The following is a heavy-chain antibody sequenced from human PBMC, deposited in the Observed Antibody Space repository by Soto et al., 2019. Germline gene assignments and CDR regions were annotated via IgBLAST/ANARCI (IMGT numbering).Heavy chain of an antibody. CDR1: GFTFSSYA. CDR2: ISYDGSNK. Sequence: GGSLRLSCAASGFTFSSYAMHWVRQAPGKGLEWVAVISYDGSNKYYADSVKGRFTISRDNSKNTLYLQMNSLRAEDTAVYYCARDHDWSGYSDFDYWGQGTLVTVSS. D-gene: IGHD3-3*01. J-gene: IGHJ4*02. CDR3: ARDHDWSGYSDFDY. V-gene: IGHV3-30-3*01.